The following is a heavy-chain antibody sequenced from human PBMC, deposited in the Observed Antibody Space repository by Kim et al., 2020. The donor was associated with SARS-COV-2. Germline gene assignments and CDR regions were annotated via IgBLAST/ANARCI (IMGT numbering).Heavy chain of an antibody. V-gene: IGHV4-30-2*01. CDR2: IYHSGST. J-gene: IGHJ4*02. CDR1: GGSISSGGYS. Sequence: SETLSLTCAVSGGSISSGGYSWSWIRQPPGKGLEWIGYIYHSGSTYYNPSLKSRVTISVDRSKNQFSLKLSSVTAADTAVYYCARSAVGGFGELTGWDIYYFDYWGQGTLVTVSS. D-gene: IGHD3-10*01. CDR3: ARSAVGGFGELTGWDIYYFDY.